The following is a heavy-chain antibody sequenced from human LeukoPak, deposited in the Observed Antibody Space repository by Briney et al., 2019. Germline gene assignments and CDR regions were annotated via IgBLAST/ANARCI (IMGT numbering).Heavy chain of an antibody. Sequence: GGSLRLSCAASGFTFSDYYMNWIRQAPGKGLEWVGRIKSKTDGGSTDYAAPVKGRFTISRDDSKNTLFLQMNSLKTEDTAVYYCTTSLTSGYYIDYWGQGTLVTVSS. CDR3: TTSLTSGYYIDY. CDR2: IKSKTDGGST. D-gene: IGHD3-22*01. CDR1: GFTFSDYY. J-gene: IGHJ4*02. V-gene: IGHV3-15*01.